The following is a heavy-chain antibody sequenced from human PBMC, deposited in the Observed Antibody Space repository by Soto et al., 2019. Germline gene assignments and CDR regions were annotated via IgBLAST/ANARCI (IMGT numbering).Heavy chain of an antibody. Sequence: GGSLRLSCAASGFTVSSNYMSWVRQAPGKGLEWVSVIYSGGSTYYADSVKGRFTISRDNSKNTLYLQMNSLRAEDTAVYYCARGYELLPYGWFDPWGQGTLVTVSS. CDR3: ARGYELLPYGWFDP. V-gene: IGHV3-66*01. CDR2: IYSGGST. CDR1: GFTVSSNY. D-gene: IGHD2-2*01. J-gene: IGHJ5*02.